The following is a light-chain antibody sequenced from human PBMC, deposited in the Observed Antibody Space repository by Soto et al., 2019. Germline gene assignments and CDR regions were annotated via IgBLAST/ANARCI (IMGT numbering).Light chain of an antibody. Sequence: QSLLTQPRSVSLSPGQSVTVSCIGTSSDVGGYKSVSWYQQYPGKAPKLMIYDVSERPSGVPNRFSGSKSGNTASLTISGLQAEDEADYYCCSYVGSYSYVFGTGTKVTVL. CDR3: CSYVGSYSYV. CDR2: DVS. CDR1: SSDVGGYKS. J-gene: IGLJ1*01. V-gene: IGLV2-11*01.